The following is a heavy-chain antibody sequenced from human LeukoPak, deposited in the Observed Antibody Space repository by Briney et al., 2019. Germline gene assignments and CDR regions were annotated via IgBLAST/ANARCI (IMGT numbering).Heavy chain of an antibody. V-gene: IGHV4-59*01. D-gene: IGHD6-13*01. Sequence: SETLSLTCTVSGGSINYYYWNWIRLPPGKGPEWIGHIYYSGSTNYNSSLKSRVTISVDTSRNQFSLKLSSLTAADTAVYYCARGKAAAASTLPFDPWGQGTLVTVSS. CDR3: ARGKAAAASTLPFDP. CDR1: GGSINYYY. J-gene: IGHJ5*02. CDR2: IYYSGST.